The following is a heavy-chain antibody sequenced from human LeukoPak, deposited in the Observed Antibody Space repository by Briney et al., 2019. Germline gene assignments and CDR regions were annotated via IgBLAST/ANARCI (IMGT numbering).Heavy chain of an antibody. Sequence: GGSLRLSCAASGFTFSSYAMSWVRQAPGKGLEWVSGISGGGGSTIYADSVKGRFAISRDNSKNTLYLQVSSLRAEDTAIYYCAKLPRGGFGELFFDYWGQGTLVTVSS. CDR1: GFTFSSYA. CDR3: AKLPRGGFGELFFDY. D-gene: IGHD3-10*01. CDR2: ISGGGGST. J-gene: IGHJ4*02. V-gene: IGHV3-23*01.